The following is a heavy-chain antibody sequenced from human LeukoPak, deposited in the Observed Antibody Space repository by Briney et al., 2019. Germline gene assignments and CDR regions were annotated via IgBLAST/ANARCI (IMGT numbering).Heavy chain of an antibody. CDR1: GYTFTDYY. CDR2: TNPNTGVT. V-gene: IGHV1-2*02. J-gene: IGHJ5*02. Sequence: GASVKVSCKASGYTFTDYYIHWVREAPGQGLEWMGWTNPNTGVTSYAQKFQGRVTMTIDTSISTAYMELSRLRSDDTALYYCARLWFGESVPDPWGQGTLVTVSS. D-gene: IGHD3-10*01. CDR3: ARLWFGESVPDP.